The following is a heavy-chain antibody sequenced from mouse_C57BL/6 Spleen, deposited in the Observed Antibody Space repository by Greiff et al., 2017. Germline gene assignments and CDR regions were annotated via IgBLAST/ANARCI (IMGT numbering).Heavy chain of an antibody. Sequence: EVQLQQSGAELVRPGASVKLSCTASGFNIKDYYMHWVKQRPEQGLEWIGRIDPEDGDTEYAPKFPGKATMTADTSSNTAYLQLSSLTSEDTAVYYCTSITTVVAPFAYWGQGTLVTVSA. CDR1: GFNIKDYY. V-gene: IGHV14-1*01. CDR2: IDPEDGDT. D-gene: IGHD1-1*01. J-gene: IGHJ3*01. CDR3: TSITTVVAPFAY.